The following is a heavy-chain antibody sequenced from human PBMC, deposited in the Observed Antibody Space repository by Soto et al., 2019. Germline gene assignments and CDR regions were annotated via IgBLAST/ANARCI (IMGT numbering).Heavy chain of an antibody. CDR1: GFTFSSYA. J-gene: IGHJ6*02. CDR3: AKGSDGRGYYDSSGTLAWYYGMDV. D-gene: IGHD3-22*01. CDR2: ISGSGGST. Sequence: EVQLLESGGGLVQPGGSLRLSCAASGFTFSSYAMSWVRQAPGKGLEWVSAISGSGGSTYYADSVKGRFTISRDNSKNPLYLQMNSLRAEDTAVYNCAKGSDGRGYYDSSGTLAWYYGMDVWGQGTTVTVSS. V-gene: IGHV3-23*01.